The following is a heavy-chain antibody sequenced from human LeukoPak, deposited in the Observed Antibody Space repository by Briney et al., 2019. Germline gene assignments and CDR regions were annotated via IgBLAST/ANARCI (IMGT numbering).Heavy chain of an antibody. Sequence: GASVKVCCKASGYTFTSYGISWVRQAPGQGLEWMRWISAYNGNTNYAQKLQGRVTMTTDTSTSTAYMELRSLRSDDTAVYYCARWGPGGSGTFYYYMDVWGKGTTVTVSS. V-gene: IGHV1-18*01. CDR3: ARWGPGGSGTFYYYMDV. CDR2: ISAYNGNT. CDR1: GYTFTSYG. D-gene: IGHD3-10*01. J-gene: IGHJ6*03.